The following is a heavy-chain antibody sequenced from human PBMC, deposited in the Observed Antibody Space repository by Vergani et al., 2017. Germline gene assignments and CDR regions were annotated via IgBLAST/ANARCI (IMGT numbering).Heavy chain of an antibody. CDR1: GFTSAGYA. Sequence: EVQLEESGGGLVLPGRSLRLSCVASGFTSAGYAMHWVRQAQGTGLEWVSGISWNMNSIGYADSVKGRFTISRDNAKNSLYLQMNSLRAEDTALYYCAKDLATSSGGGLFDRWGQGTLVTVSS. D-gene: IGHD6-6*01. CDR2: ISWNMNSI. CDR3: AKDLATSSGGGLFDR. V-gene: IGHV3-9*02. J-gene: IGHJ5*02.